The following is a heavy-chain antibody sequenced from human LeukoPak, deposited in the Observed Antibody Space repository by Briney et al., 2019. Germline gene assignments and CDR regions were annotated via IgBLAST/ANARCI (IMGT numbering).Heavy chain of an antibody. CDR1: GGSISSYY. CDR2: IYYSGST. J-gene: IGHJ4*02. V-gene: IGHV4-59*01. Sequence: SETLSLTYTVSGGSISSYYWSWIRQPPGKGLEWIGYIYYSGSTNYNPSLKSRVTISIDTSKNQFSLKLSSVTAADTAVYYCARDQALYYFDYWGQGSLVIVSS. CDR3: ARDQALYYFDY.